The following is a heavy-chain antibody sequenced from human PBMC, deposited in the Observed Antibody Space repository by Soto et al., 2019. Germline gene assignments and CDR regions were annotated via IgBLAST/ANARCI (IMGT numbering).Heavy chain of an antibody. CDR2: TYYRSKWYN. J-gene: IGHJ6*02. Sequence: SQTLSLTCVISGDSVSSNSAAWNWIRQSPSRGLEWLGRTYYRSKWYNDYAVSVKSRITINPDTSKNQFSLQLNSVTPEDTAVYYCARESGLGLMIVDYYGMDVWGQGTTVTISS. V-gene: IGHV6-1*01. CDR1: GDSVSSNSAA. D-gene: IGHD3-22*01. CDR3: ARESGLGLMIVDYYGMDV.